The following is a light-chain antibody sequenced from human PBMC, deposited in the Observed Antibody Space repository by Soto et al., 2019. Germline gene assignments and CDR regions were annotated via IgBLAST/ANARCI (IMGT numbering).Light chain of an antibody. J-gene: IGKJ1*01. CDR2: RAS. CDR1: QSISYE. CDR3: QQYNTFSWT. V-gene: IGKV1-5*03. Sequence: DIPMTQSPSTLSASVGDRVTITCRASQSISYELAWYQQKPGKAPTLLIYRASSLESGVPSRFSGSGSGTEFTLTISSLQPDDFATYYCQQYNTFSWTFGQGTKVEIK.